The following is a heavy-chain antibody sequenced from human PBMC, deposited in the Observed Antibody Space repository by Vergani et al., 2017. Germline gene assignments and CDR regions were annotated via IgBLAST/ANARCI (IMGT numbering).Heavy chain of an antibody. CDR1: GYSFTNYW. Sequence: EVQLVQSGAEVKKPGESVKISCQISGYSFTNYWIGWVRQMPGKGLEWMGIIHPAESDTRYSPSFQGQVTISVDKSISTAYLQRSSRRASDSAMYYCARLXGRDSSGSKYFDYWGQGTLVTVSS. D-gene: IGHD3-22*01. J-gene: IGHJ4*02. CDR3: ARLXGRDSSGSKYFDY. V-gene: IGHV5-51*01. CDR2: IHPAESDT.